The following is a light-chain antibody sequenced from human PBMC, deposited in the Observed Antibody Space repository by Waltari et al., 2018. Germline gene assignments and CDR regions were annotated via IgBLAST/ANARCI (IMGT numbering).Light chain of an antibody. V-gene: IGKV3-20*01. J-gene: IGKJ2*01. Sequence: EIVLTQSPGTLSLSPGEGATLPCRASQSVSSNYLAWYQQKPGQPPRLLIYGASNRATGIPDRCSGSGSGTDFTLTISRLEPEDFAVYYCQQYVNSVVTFGQGTKLEIK. CDR2: GAS. CDR3: QQYVNSVVT. CDR1: QSVSSNY.